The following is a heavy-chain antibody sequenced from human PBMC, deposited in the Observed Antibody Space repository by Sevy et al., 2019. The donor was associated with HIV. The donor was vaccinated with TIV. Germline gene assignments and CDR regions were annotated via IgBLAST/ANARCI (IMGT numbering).Heavy chain of an antibody. Sequence: SDTLSLTCTVSGGSVSTYYWSWIRQPAGKGLEWIGRIETSGTTNYNPSVKSRVTMSIDTSKNQFSLKLSSVTAADTAVYFCARDLGITVVRGVRKNYGLDVWGQGTTVTVSS. D-gene: IGHD3-10*01. CDR3: ARDLGITVVRGVRKNYGLDV. CDR2: IETSGTT. J-gene: IGHJ6*02. CDR1: GGSVSTYY. V-gene: IGHV4-4*07.